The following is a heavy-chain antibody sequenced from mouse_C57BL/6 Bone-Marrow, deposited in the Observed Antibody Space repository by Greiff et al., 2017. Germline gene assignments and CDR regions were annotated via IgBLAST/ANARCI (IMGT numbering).Heavy chain of an antibody. CDR1: GFSLTSFA. Sequence: VMLVESGPGLVAPSQSLSITCTVSGFSLTSFAISWVRQPPGKGLEWLGVIWTGGGTNYNSALKSRLSISKDNSKSQVFLKMNSLQTDDAARYYCARLDSSGIAWFAYWGQGTLVTVSA. CDR3: ARLDSSGIAWFAY. D-gene: IGHD3-2*02. J-gene: IGHJ3*01. V-gene: IGHV2-9-1*01. CDR2: IWTGGGT.